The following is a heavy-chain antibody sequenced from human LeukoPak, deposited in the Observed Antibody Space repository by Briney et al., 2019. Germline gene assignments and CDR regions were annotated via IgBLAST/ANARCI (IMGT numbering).Heavy chain of an antibody. CDR3: ARGHSSSWYYFDY. Sequence: ASETPSLTCTVSGGSISSGSYYWSWIRQPAGKRLEWIGRIYTSGSTSYNPSLKSRVTISLDTSKNQFSLKLNSVTAADTAVYYCARGHSSSWYYFDYWGQGTLVTVSS. D-gene: IGHD6-13*01. J-gene: IGHJ4*02. CDR2: IYTSGST. V-gene: IGHV4-61*02. CDR1: GGSISSGSYY.